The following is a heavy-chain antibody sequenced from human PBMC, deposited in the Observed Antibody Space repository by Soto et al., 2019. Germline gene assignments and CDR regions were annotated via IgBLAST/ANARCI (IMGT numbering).Heavy chain of an antibody. CDR3: AHRPITMVRGVAWFVP. V-gene: IGHV2-5*02. J-gene: IGHJ5*02. CDR2: IYWDDDK. D-gene: IGHD3-10*01. CDR1: GFSLSTSGVG. Sequence: QITLKESGPTLVKPTQTLTLTCTFSGFSLSTSGVGVGWIRQPPGKALEWLALIYWDDDKRYSPSLKSRLTITKDTSKNQVVLTMTNMDPVDTATYYCAHRPITMVRGVAWFVPWGQGTLVTVS.